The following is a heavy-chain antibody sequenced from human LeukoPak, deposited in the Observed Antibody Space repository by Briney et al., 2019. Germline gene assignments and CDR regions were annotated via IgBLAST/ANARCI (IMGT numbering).Heavy chain of an antibody. J-gene: IGHJ4*02. D-gene: IGHD6-13*01. Sequence: GESLKISCTGSGCSFTSYWIGWVRQMPGKGLEWMGIIYPGDSDTRYSPSFQGQVTISADKSISTAYLQWSSLKASDTAMYYCARRYSSLPGNFDYWGQGTLVTVSS. CDR1: GCSFTSYW. V-gene: IGHV5-51*01. CDR2: IYPGDSDT. CDR3: ARRYSSLPGNFDY.